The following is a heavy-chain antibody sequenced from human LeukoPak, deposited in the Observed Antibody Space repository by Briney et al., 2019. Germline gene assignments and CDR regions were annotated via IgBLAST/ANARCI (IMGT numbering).Heavy chain of an antibody. Sequence: PGGSLRLSCAASGFTFSTYDMHWVRQATGKGLEWVSGINTAGNTYYPGSVKGRFTISREDAKNFFYLQMNSLRAGDTAVYYCARGDCSGGSCSSMDVWGQGTTVTVSS. CDR3: ARGDCSGGSCSSMDV. J-gene: IGHJ6*02. V-gene: IGHV3-13*04. CDR1: GFTFSTYD. D-gene: IGHD2-15*01. CDR2: INTAGNT.